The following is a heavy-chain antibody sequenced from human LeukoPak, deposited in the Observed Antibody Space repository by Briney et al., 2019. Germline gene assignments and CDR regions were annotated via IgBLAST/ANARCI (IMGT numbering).Heavy chain of an antibody. CDR1: ADSFSSYY. V-gene: IGHV4-59*01. Sequence: SETLSLTCAVSADSFSSYYWTWIRQPPGKGLEWIGYISYIGSTNYNPSLKSRVTISIDTSKNQFSLKLSSVTAADTAVYYCARDLVTVTKGFDIWGQGTMVTVSS. J-gene: IGHJ3*02. D-gene: IGHD4-17*01. CDR2: ISYIGST. CDR3: ARDLVTVTKGFDI.